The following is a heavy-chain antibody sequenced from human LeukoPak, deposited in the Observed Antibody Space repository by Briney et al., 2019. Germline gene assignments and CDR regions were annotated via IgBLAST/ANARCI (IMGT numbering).Heavy chain of an antibody. D-gene: IGHD1-26*01. CDR2: TSSDGRNI. Sequence: GGSLRLSCAASGFTFSSYGMHWVRQAPGKGLEWVAVTSSDGRNIHYADSVKGRFTISRDNSKNTLYLQMNTLRVEDTAVYYCAKKASGSYFQGPDYWGQGSLVTVSS. J-gene: IGHJ4*02. V-gene: IGHV3-30*18. CDR3: AKKASGSYFQGPDY. CDR1: GFTFSSYG.